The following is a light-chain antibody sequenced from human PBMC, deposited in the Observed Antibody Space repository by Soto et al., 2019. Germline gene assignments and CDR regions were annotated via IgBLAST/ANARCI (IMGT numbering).Light chain of an antibody. CDR3: AAGDNNLGAPA. V-gene: IGLV1-47*01. Sequence: QSVLTQPPSASGTPGQRVSLSCSGSNSNIGSKYVYWYQQLPGTAPKLLMYTNNQRPSGVPDRFSGSKSGTSASLAISGLRSEDEADYYCAAGDNNLGAPAFGGGTKLTVL. CDR2: TNN. CDR1: NSNIGSKY. J-gene: IGLJ2*01.